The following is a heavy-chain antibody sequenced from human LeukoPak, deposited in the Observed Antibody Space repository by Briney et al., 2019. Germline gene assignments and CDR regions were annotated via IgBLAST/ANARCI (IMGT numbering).Heavy chain of an antibody. CDR1: GITFSSYW. Sequence: GGSLRLSCAGSGITFSSYWMHWVRQAPGKGLVWVSRINSDGRSTNYADSVKGRFTISRDNSENTLYLQMNSLRAEDTAIYYCAKDTYSNPLNFDYWGQGTLVTVSS. V-gene: IGHV3-74*01. CDR3: AKDTYSNPLNFDY. J-gene: IGHJ4*02. CDR2: INSDGRST. D-gene: IGHD4-11*01.